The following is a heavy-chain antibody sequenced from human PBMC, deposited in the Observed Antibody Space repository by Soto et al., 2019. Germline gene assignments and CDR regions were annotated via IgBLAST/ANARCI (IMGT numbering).Heavy chain of an antibody. J-gene: IGHJ4*02. Sequence: ASVKVSCKASGYTFTSYGISWVRQAPGQGLEWMGWISAYNGNTNYAQKLQGRVTMTTDTSTSTAYMELRSPRSDDTAVYYCALYCSGGSCYWVNWGQGTLVTVSS. V-gene: IGHV1-18*01. CDR1: GYTFTSYG. D-gene: IGHD2-15*01. CDR3: ALYCSGGSCYWVN. CDR2: ISAYNGNT.